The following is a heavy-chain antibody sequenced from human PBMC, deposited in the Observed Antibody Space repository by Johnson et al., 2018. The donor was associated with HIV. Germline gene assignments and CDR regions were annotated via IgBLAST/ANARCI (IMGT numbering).Heavy chain of an antibody. J-gene: IGHJ3*02. CDR1: GFTFSSYA. V-gene: IGHV3-30*04. Sequence: VQLVESGGDVVQPGRSLRLSCTASGFTFSSYALHWVRQAPGKGLEWVAVLSYDGKSQYYADSVQGRFTISRDNSKNTLYLQMNSLRAEDTAVYYCAPLGDAFDIWGQGTMVTVSS. CDR3: APLGDAFDI. CDR2: LSYDGKSQ. D-gene: IGHD7-27*01.